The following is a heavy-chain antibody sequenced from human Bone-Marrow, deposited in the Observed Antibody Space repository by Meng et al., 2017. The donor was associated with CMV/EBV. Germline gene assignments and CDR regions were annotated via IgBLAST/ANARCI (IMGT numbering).Heavy chain of an antibody. Sequence: GESLKISCAASGFTFSSYAMSWVRQAPWKGLEWVSAISGSGGSTYYADSVKGRFTISRDNSKNTLYLQMNSLRAEDTAVYYCAKGSYIVVVPAAFDYWGQGTLVTVSS. V-gene: IGHV3-23*01. D-gene: IGHD2-2*01. CDR2: ISGSGGST. J-gene: IGHJ4*02. CDR3: AKGSYIVVVPAAFDY. CDR1: GFTFSSYA.